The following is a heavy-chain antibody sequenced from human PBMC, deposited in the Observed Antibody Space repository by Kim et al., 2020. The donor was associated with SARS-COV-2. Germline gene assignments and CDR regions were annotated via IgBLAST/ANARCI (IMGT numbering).Heavy chain of an antibody. Sequence: SETLSLTCTVSCGSISSYYWSWIRQPPGKGLEWIGYIYYSGSTNYNPSLKSRVTISVDTSKNQFSLKLSSVTAADTVVYYCARDIKWGIAAAAFDIWGQGTMVTVSS. V-gene: IGHV4-59*01. CDR3: ARDIKWGIAAAAFDI. CDR2: IYYSGST. J-gene: IGHJ3*02. D-gene: IGHD6-13*01. CDR1: CGSISSYY.